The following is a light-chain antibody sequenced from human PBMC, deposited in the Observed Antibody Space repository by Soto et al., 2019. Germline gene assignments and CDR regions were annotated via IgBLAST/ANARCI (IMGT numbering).Light chain of an antibody. J-gene: IGLJ2*01. CDR2: DVS. Sequence: QSALTQPRSVSGSPGQSVTISCTGTSSDVGGYNSVSWYQQHPGKAPILMIYDVSKRPSGVPDRFSGSKSDNTASLTISGLQAEDEADYYCCSYAGSYSVVFGGGTQLTVL. CDR1: SSDVGGYNS. CDR3: CSYAGSYSVV. V-gene: IGLV2-11*01.